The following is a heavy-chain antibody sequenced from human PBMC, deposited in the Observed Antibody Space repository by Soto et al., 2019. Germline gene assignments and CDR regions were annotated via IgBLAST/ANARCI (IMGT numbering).Heavy chain of an antibody. D-gene: IGHD5-12*01. V-gene: IGHV3-9*01. CDR3: AKDHPTRGDGYNYGGYYFDY. CDR2: ISWNSGSI. CDR1: GFTFDDYA. J-gene: IGHJ4*02. Sequence: EVQLVESGGGLVQPGRSLRLSCAASGFTFDDYAMHWVRQATGKGLEWVSGISWNSGSIGYADSVKGRFTISRDDAKKSLYLQLNSLRAEDAALYYCAKDHPTRGDGYNYGGYYFDYWGQGTLVTVSS.